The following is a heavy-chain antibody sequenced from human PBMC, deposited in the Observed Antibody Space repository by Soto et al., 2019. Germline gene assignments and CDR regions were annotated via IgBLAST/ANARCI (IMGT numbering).Heavy chain of an antibody. V-gene: IGHV1-18*01. CDR1: GDSFTSFG. Sequence: QVQLVQSGAEVKKPGASVKISCKASGDSFTSFGVSWVQQAPGQGLEWMGVVSARNGDTTYAQNFQGRISLTTDTSTTTAYMELTSLRADDTAVYWCARELVTSYIPGVNYYYGMEVWGQGTSVTISS. CDR3: ARELVTSYIPGVNYYYGMEV. J-gene: IGHJ6*02. D-gene: IGHD2-21*02. CDR2: VSARNGDT.